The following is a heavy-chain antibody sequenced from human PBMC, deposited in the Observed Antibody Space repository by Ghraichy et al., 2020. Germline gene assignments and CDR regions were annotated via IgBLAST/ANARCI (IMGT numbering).Heavy chain of an antibody. V-gene: IGHV2-26*01. J-gene: IGHJ6*02. CDR1: GFSLSDPTMG. CDR3: ARTIVVRGGHSPSNLYYYGMAV. CDR2: ISSDDGK. D-gene: IGHD3-10*01. Sequence: SGPTLVKPKQTLTLTCTVSGFSLSDPTMGVSWIRQPPGKALEWLAHISSDDGKSFMTSLKDKLTISKDTSKSQVLLAVTDVDPSDTGTYYCARTIVVRGGHSPSNLYYYGMAVWGQGTAVTVSS.